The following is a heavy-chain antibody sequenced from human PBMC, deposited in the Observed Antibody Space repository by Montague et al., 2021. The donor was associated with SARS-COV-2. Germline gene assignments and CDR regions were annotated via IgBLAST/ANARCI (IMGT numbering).Heavy chain of an antibody. CDR2: ISRTGDRT. CDR3: SRGGGMIRGVVDF. J-gene: IGHJ4*02. CDR1: GFTLDDYG. V-gene: IGHV3-20*01. D-gene: IGHD3-10*01. Sequence: SLRLSCAASGFTLDDYGMSWVRQVPGKGLEWVSGISRTGDRTAYGDSVKGRFTISRDNAKNSLFLQMNSLRVEDTAFYHCSRGGGMIRGVVDFWGQGVRVTVSS.